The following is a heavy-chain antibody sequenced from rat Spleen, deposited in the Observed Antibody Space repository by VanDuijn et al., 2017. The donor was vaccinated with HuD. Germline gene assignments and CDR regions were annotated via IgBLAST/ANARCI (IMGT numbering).Heavy chain of an antibody. D-gene: IGHD1-4*01. CDR1: GVTFSNYY. Sequence: EVQLVESGGGLAQPGRSLKLSCAASGVTFSNYYMAWVRQAPTKGLEWVASISTGGGNTYYRDSVKGRFTISRDNAKSTLYLQMDSLRSEDTATYYCARLDYPGITDFDYWGQGVMVTVSS. CDR3: ARLDYPGITDFDY. J-gene: IGHJ2*01. V-gene: IGHV5-25*01. CDR2: ISTGGGNT.